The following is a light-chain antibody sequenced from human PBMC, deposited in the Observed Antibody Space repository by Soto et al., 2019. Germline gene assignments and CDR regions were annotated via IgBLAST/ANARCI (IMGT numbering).Light chain of an antibody. CDR3: SSDTISSTLV. J-gene: IGLJ2*01. CDR2: DVS. CDR1: SSDVGGYNY. V-gene: IGLV2-14*01. Sequence: QSVLTQPASVSGSPGQSITISCTGTSSDVGGYNYVSWYQQHPGKAPKLMIYDVSNRPSGVSNRFSGSKSGNTASLTISGLQAADEADYYCSSDTISSTLVFGGGTKLTVL.